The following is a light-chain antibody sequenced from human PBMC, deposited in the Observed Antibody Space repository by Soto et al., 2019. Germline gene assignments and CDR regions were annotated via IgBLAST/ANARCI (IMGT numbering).Light chain of an antibody. CDR1: KLGDKY. Sequence: SYELTQPPSVSVSPGQTASITCSGDKLGDKYACWYQQKPGQSPVLVIYQNGKRPSGIPERFSGSNSGNTATLTISGTQAMDEADYSCQAWDSSTAVFGGGTQLTVL. CDR2: QNG. J-gene: IGLJ7*01. CDR3: QAWDSSTAV. V-gene: IGLV3-1*01.